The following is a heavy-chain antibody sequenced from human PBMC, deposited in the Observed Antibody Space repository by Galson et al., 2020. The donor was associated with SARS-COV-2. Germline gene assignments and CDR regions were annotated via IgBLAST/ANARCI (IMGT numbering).Heavy chain of an antibody. Sequence: ASVKVSCKASGYTFTSYDINWVRQATGQGLEWMGWMNPNSGNTGYAQKFQGRVTMTRNTSISTAYMELSSLRSEDTAVYYCARGGDILTGYYNYYYGMDVWGQGTTVTVSS. V-gene: IGHV1-8*01. CDR2: MNPNSGNT. CDR1: GYTFTSYD. D-gene: IGHD3-9*01. CDR3: ARGGDILTGYYNYYYGMDV. J-gene: IGHJ6*02.